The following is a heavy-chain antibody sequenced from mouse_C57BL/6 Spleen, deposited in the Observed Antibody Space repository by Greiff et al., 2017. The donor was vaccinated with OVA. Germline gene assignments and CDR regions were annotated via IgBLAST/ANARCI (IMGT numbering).Heavy chain of an antibody. J-gene: IGHJ1*03. D-gene: IGHD1-1*01. Sequence: VQLQQPGAELVKPGASVKLSCKASGYTFTSYWMQWVKQRPGQGLEWIGEIDPSDSYTNYNQKFKGKATLTVDTSSSTAYMQLSSLTSEDSAVDYCASRYGSSLWYFDVWGTGTTVTVAS. CDR2: IDPSDSYT. CDR3: ASRYGSSLWYFDV. CDR1: GYTFTSYW. V-gene: IGHV1-50*01.